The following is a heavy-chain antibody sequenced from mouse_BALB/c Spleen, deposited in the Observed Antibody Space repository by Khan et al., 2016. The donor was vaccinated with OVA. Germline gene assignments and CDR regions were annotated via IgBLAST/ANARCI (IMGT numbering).Heavy chain of an antibody. V-gene: IGHV1-5*01. CDR2: IYPGNSDN. D-gene: IGHD2-1*01. CDR3: TRNGFGNYESWDY. J-gene: IGHJ2*01. CDR1: GYTFTNYW. Sequence: EVQLQESGTVLARPGASVKMSCKGSGYTFTNYWMHWVKQRPGQGLEWIGVIYPGNSDNNYNQKFKGKAKLTAVTSTSTAYMELNSLTNEDSAVYYCTRNGFGNYESWDYWGQGTTLTVSS.